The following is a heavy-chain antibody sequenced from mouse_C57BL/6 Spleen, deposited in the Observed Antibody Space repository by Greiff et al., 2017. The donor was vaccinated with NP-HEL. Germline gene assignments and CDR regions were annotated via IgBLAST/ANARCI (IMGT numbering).Heavy chain of an antibody. V-gene: IGHV1-69*01. CDR2: IDPSDSYT. J-gene: IGHJ2*01. Sequence: QVQLQQPGAELVMPGASVKLSCKASGYTFTSYWMHWVKQRPGQGLEWIGEIDPSDSYTNYNQKFKGKSTLTVDKSSSTAYMQLSSLTSEDSAFYYCARGTTVVLDYWGQGTTLTVSS. CDR3: ARGTTVVLDY. CDR1: GYTFTSYW. D-gene: IGHD1-1*01.